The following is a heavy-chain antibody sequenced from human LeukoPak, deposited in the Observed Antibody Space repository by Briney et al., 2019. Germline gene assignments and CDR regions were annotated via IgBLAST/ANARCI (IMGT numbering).Heavy chain of an antibody. J-gene: IGHJ5*02. V-gene: IGHV1-46*01. CDR3: ARDTIDSSSWFNWFDP. Sequence: GASVKVSCKASGYSFASYYLHWVRQAPGQGLEWMGIINPSGGSTNYAQKFQGRVTITTDESTSTAYMELSSLRSEDTAVYYCARDTIDSSSWFNWFDPWGQGTLVTVSS. D-gene: IGHD6-13*01. CDR1: GYSFASYY. CDR2: INPSGGST.